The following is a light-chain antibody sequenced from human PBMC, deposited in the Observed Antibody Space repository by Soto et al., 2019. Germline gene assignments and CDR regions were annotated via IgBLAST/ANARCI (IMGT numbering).Light chain of an antibody. Sequence: SYELTQPPSVSVSPGQTATITCSGDKLGDKYGCWYQQKPGQPPMLVIYQESKRPSGIPERFSGSSSGNTATLTISGTQAMDEADYYCQAWDSNTFVVFGGGTQLTVL. V-gene: IGLV3-1*01. CDR3: QAWDSNTFVV. J-gene: IGLJ2*01. CDR1: KLGDKY. CDR2: QES.